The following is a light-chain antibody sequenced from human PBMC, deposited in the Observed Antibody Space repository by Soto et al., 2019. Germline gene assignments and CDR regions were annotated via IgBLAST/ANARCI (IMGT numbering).Light chain of an antibody. J-gene: IGKJ1*01. Sequence: EIVSTQSPGTLSLSPGERATLSCRASQSVSSSYLAWYQQKPGQAPRLLIYGASIRATGIPDRFSGSGSGTDFTLTISRLEPEDFAVYYCQQYGSSPGTFGQGTKVEIK. CDR1: QSVSSSY. CDR2: GAS. V-gene: IGKV3-20*01. CDR3: QQYGSSPGT.